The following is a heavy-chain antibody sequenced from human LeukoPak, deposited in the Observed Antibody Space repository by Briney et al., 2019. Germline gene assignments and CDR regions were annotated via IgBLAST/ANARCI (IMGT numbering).Heavy chain of an antibody. CDR1: GFTFGTFA. CDR3: ATYRQVLLPFES. CDR2: IFPSGGEI. V-gene: IGHV3-23*01. D-gene: IGHD2-8*02. J-gene: IGHJ4*02. Sequence: GGSLSLSCDVAGFTFGTFAMMWVRQPPGKGRGWVSSIFPSGGEIHYADSVRGRFTIPRDNSKSTLSLQMNSLRAEDTAIYYCATYRQVLLPFESWGQGTLVTVSS.